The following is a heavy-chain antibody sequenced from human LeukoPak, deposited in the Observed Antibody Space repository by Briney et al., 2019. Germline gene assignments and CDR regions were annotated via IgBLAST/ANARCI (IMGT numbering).Heavy chain of an antibody. D-gene: IGHD3-9*01. CDR1: GFTFSSYG. CDR2: ISGSGGST. V-gene: IGHV3-23*01. CDR3: ATTLGSDWLLLYFDY. J-gene: IGHJ4*02. Sequence: PGGTLRLSCAASGFTFSSYGMSWVRQAPGKGLEWVSAISGSGGSTYYADSVKGRFTISRDNSKNTLYLQMNSLRAEDTAVYYCATTLGSDWLLLYFDYWGQGTLVTVSS.